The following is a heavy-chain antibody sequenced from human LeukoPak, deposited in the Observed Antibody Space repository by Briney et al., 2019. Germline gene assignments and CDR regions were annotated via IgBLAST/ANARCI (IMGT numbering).Heavy chain of an antibody. V-gene: IGHV4-38-2*02. CDR2: IYHSGST. CDR3: ARTKLGMGVDY. Sequence: SETLSPTCTVSGYSISSGYYWGWIRQPPGKGLEWIGSIYHSGSTYYNPSLKSRVTISVDTSKNQFSLKLSSVTAADTAVYYCARTKLGMGVDYWGQGTLVTVSS. J-gene: IGHJ4*02. CDR1: GYSISSGYY. D-gene: IGHD7-27*01.